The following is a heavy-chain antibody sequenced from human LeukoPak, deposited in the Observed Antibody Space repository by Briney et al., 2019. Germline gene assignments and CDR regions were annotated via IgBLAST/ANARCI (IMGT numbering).Heavy chain of an antibody. V-gene: IGHV3-48*03. J-gene: IGHJ6*03. D-gene: IGHD5-12*01. CDR3: AKGGGYEAQYYYYYLDV. Sequence: GGSLRLSCAASGFTFSSYEMNWVRQAPGKGLEWVSYISSSGSTIYYADSMKGRFTISRDNSKNTLYLQMKSLRAEDTAVYYCAKGGGYEAQYYYYYLDVWGKGTTVTISS. CDR1: GFTFSSYE. CDR2: ISSSGSTI.